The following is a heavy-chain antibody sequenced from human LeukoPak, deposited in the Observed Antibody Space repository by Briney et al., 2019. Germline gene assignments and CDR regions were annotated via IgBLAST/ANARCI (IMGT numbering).Heavy chain of an antibody. CDR1: GVSFSGYY. J-gene: IGHJ5*02. CDR3: ARDKGNYDGFDP. D-gene: IGHD1-7*01. V-gene: IGHV4-34*01. CDR2: INHSGST. Sequence: KPSETLSLTCAVYGVSFSGYYWSWIRQPPGKGLEWIGEINHSGSTNYNPSLKSRVTISVDTSKNQFSLKLSSVTAADTAVYYCARDKGNYDGFDPWGQGTLVTVSS.